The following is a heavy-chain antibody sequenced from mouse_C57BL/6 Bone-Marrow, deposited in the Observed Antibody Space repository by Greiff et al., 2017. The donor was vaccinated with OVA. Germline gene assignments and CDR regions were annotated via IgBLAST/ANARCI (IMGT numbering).Heavy chain of an antibody. Sequence: VQLQQSGAELVKPGASVKLSCKASGYTFTSYWMQWVKQRPGQGLEWIGEIDPSDSYTNYNQKFKGKATLTVDTSSSTAYMQLSSLTSEDSAVYYCARGDDDAMDYWGQGTSVTVSS. CDR1: GYTFTSYW. V-gene: IGHV1-50*01. CDR2: IDPSDSYT. D-gene: IGHD2-12*01. J-gene: IGHJ4*01. CDR3: ARGDDDAMDY.